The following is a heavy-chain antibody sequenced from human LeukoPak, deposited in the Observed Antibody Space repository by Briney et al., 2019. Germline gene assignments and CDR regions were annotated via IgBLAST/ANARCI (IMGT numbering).Heavy chain of an antibody. Sequence: SETLSLTCTVSGASVSRYYWNWIRQPAGKGLEWIGRIYGSGTTNSNPSLKSRVAMSVDTSRNQFSLQLFSLTAADTAVYYCARGWSSSSYFNFWGQGILVTVSS. CDR3: ARGWSSSSYFNF. D-gene: IGHD6-6*01. CDR1: GASVSRYY. V-gene: IGHV4-4*07. CDR2: IYGSGTT. J-gene: IGHJ4*02.